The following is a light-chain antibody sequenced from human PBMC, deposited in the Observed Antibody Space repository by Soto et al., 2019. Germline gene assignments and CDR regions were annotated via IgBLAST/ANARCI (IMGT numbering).Light chain of an antibody. CDR3: HHYVT. J-gene: IGKJ1*01. V-gene: IGKV3-20*01. CDR1: QTVSSSY. Sequence: EIVLTQSPGTLSLSPGERATLSCRASQTVSSSYLAWYQQKPGQAPRLLIYGASSRATGIPDRFSGSGSGTDFTLTITRLEPEDFAVYFCHHYVTFGQGTKVEIK. CDR2: GAS.